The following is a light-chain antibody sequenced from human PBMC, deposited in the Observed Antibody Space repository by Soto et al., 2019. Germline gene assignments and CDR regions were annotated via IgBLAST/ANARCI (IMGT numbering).Light chain of an antibody. J-gene: IGLJ2*01. CDR3: QAWDSSTVV. V-gene: IGLV3-1*01. CDR1: KLGDKY. Sequence: SYELTQPPSVSVSPGQTASITCSGDKLGDKYACWYQQKPGQSPVVVIYQDSKRPSGIPERLSGSKSGNTATLTISGIQAMDEADYYCQAWDSSTVVFGGGTKLTVL. CDR2: QDS.